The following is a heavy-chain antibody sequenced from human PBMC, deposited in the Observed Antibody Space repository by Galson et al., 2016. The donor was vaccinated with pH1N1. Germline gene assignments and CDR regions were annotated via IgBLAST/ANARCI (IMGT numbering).Heavy chain of an antibody. Sequence: SLRLSCAASGFTFSNYWMNWVRQAPGKGLEWVANIKQDGSEKYYVESVKGRFTIARDNAKKTVVLQMSSLRVEDTAMYYGGGSRVHCRINSCQGDDYWGQGTPVTVSS. V-gene: IGHV3-7*01. D-gene: IGHD2-2*01. CDR1: GFTFSNYW. CDR2: IKQDGSEK. CDR3: GGSRVHCRINSCQGDDY. J-gene: IGHJ4*02.